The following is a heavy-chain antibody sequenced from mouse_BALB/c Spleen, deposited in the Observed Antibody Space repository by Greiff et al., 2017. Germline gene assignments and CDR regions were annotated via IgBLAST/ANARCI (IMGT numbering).Heavy chain of an antibody. CDR2: IDPYYGGT. CDR1: GYSFTGYN. D-gene: IGHD1-1*01. Sequence: VQLQQSGPELVKTGASVKISCKASGYSFTGYNMNWVKQSNGKSLEWIGNIDPYYGGTSYNQKFKGKATLTVDKSSSTAYMQLKSLTSEDSAVYYCARDYGSSYAYAMDYWGQGTSVTVSS. J-gene: IGHJ4*01. V-gene: IGHV1-39*01. CDR3: ARDYGSSYAYAMDY.